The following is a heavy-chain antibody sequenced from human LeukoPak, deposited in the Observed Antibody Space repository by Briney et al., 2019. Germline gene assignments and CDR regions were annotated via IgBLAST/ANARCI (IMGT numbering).Heavy chain of an antibody. V-gene: IGHV4-59*08. CDR1: GGSISTYF. CDR2: IYHSGST. J-gene: IGHJ4*02. CDR3: ASFGSGYGDNFDY. Sequence: PSETLSLTYTVSGGSISTYFWTWIRQPRGKGLEWIGSIYHSGSTYYNPSLKSRVTISVDTSKNQFSLKLSSVTAADTAVYYCASFGSGYGDNFDYWGQGTLVTVSS. D-gene: IGHD3-22*01.